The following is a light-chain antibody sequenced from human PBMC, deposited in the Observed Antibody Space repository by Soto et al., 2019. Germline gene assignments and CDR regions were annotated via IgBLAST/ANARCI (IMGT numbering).Light chain of an antibody. CDR2: VAS. CDR1: QGISNH. Sequence: DIQMTQSPSSLSASVGDRVTITCRASQGISNHLAWYQQQPGKVPKLLIYVASTLQSGVPSRFSGSGSGTDLTLTISSLQPEDVATYHCQKYNSAPWTFGQGTKVEIK. V-gene: IGKV1-27*01. CDR3: QKYNSAPWT. J-gene: IGKJ1*01.